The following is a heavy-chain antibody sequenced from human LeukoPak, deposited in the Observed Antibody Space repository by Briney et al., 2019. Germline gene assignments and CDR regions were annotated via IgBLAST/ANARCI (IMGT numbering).Heavy chain of an antibody. J-gene: IGHJ4*02. CDR3: ARHPAGVGTVLDY. D-gene: IGHD4-17*01. CDR2: IYYSGST. CDR1: GGSISSYY. Sequence: PSETLSLTCTVSGGSISSYYWSWIRQPPGKGLEWIGYIYYSGSTNYNPSLKSRVTISVDTSKNQFSLKLSSVTAADTAVYYCARHPAGVGTVLDYWGQGTLVTVSS. V-gene: IGHV4-59*08.